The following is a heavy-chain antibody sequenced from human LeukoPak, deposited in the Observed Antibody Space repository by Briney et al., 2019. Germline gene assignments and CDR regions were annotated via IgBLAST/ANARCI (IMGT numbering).Heavy chain of an antibody. J-gene: IGHJ4*02. CDR1: GGSFSGYY. CDR3: ARVGYSGYDNRGSFDY. CDR2: INHSGST. Sequence: SETLSLTCAVYGGSFSGYYWSWIRQPPGKGLEWIGEINHSGSTNYNPSLKSRVTISVDTSKNQFSLRLSSVTAADTAVYYCARVGYSGYDNRGSFDYWGQGTLVTVSS. D-gene: IGHD5-12*01. V-gene: IGHV4-34*01.